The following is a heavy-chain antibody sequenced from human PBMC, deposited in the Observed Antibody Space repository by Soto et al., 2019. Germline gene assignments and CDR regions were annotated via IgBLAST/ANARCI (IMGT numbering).Heavy chain of an antibody. CDR1: GFTFSSYG. V-gene: IGHV3-30*18. D-gene: IGHD6-19*01. J-gene: IGHJ3*02. CDR3: VKVYRQWLVADAFDI. Sequence: QVQLVESGGGVVQPGRSLRLSCAASGFTFSSYGMHWVRQAPGKGLEWVAVISYDGSNKYYADSVKGRFTISRDNSKNTLYLQMNSLRAEDTAVYYCVKVYRQWLVADAFDIWGQGTMVTVSS. CDR2: ISYDGSNK.